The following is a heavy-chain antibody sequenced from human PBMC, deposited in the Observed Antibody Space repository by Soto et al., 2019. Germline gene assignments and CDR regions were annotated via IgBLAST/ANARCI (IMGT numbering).Heavy chain of an antibody. D-gene: IGHD3-3*01. Sequence: EVPLLESGGGLVQPGGSLRLSCAASGFTFSSYAMSWVRQAPGKGLEWVSAISGSGGSTYYADSVKGRFTISRDNSKSSLYLQMNSLGAEETAVYYCAKGRSVAYWGQGTLVTVSS. CDR2: ISGSGGST. CDR1: GFTFSSYA. V-gene: IGHV3-23*01. J-gene: IGHJ4*02. CDR3: AKGRSVAY.